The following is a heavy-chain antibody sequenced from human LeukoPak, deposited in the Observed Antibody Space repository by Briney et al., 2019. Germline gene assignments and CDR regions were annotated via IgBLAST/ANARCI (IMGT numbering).Heavy chain of an antibody. D-gene: IGHD3-16*01. CDR3: ASNTDITSMTYYMDV. CDR1: GGTFSSKD. Sequence: SVKVSCKASGGTFSSKDITWVRQAPGQGLEWMGGIIPIFGTANYAQKFQGRVTITTDESTSTAYMELSSLRSEDTAVYYCASNTDITSMTYYMDVWGKGTTVTVSS. CDR2: IIPIFGTA. J-gene: IGHJ6*03. V-gene: IGHV1-69*05.